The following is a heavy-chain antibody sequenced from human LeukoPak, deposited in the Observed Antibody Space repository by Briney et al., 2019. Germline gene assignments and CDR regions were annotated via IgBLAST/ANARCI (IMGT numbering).Heavy chain of an antibody. Sequence: PSETLSLTCTVSGGSISSYYWSWIRQPPGKGLEWIGYIYYSGSTNYNPSLKSRVTISVDTSKNQFSLKLSSVTAADTAVYYCARDRKQWLRGPFDPWGQGTLATVSS. CDR1: GGSISSYY. J-gene: IGHJ5*02. CDR3: ARDRKQWLRGPFDP. CDR2: IYYSGST. D-gene: IGHD6-19*01. V-gene: IGHV4-59*01.